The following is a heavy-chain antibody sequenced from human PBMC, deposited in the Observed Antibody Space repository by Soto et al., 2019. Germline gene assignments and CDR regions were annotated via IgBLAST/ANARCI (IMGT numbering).Heavy chain of an antibody. CDR1: GFTFSSYA. D-gene: IGHD6-19*01. J-gene: IGHJ4*02. Sequence: EVQLLESGGGLVQPGGSLSLSWAASGFTFSSYAMSWVRQAPGDGLEWVSAITGSGDGTNYPDSVKGRFTISRDNFNNILYLHMNSLRAEDTAVYYCAKRGPMVGTRLSDYWGQGTLVTVSS. V-gene: IGHV3-23*01. CDR2: ITGSGDGT. CDR3: AKRGPMVGTRLSDY.